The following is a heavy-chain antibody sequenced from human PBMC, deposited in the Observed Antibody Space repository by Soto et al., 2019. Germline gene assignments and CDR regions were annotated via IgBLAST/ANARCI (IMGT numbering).Heavy chain of an antibody. CDR1: GGSISSGGYY. V-gene: IGHV4-31*03. CDR3: ARETYYDFWSGTLNWFDP. Sequence: PSETLSLTCTVSGGSISSGGYYWSWIRQHPGKGLEWIGYIYYSGSTYYNPSLKSRVTISVDTSKNQFSLKLSSETAADTAVYYCARETYYDFWSGTLNWFDPWGQGTLVTVSS. J-gene: IGHJ5*02. D-gene: IGHD3-3*01. CDR2: IYYSGST.